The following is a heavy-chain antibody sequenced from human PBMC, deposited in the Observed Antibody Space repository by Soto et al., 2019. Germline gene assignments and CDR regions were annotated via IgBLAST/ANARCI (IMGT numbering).Heavy chain of an antibody. Sequence: PSETLSLTCTVSGGSISSGGYYWSWIRQPPGKGLEWIGYIFHTGSTNYNPSLRSRVTISVDRSKNQFSLKLSSVTAADTALYYCARESTIFGVAKGMDVWGRGTTVTVSS. CDR3: ARESTIFGVAKGMDV. D-gene: IGHD3-3*01. CDR1: GGSISSGGYY. V-gene: IGHV4-30-2*01. CDR2: IFHTGST. J-gene: IGHJ6*02.